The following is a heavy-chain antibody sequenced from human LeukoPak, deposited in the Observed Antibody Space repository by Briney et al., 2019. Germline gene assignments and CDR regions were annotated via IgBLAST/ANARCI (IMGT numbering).Heavy chain of an antibody. D-gene: IGHD6-19*01. CDR3: SRVKGTVAGNRNFDY. J-gene: IGHJ4*02. CDR2: IYYSGST. V-gene: IGHV4-30-4*01. Sequence: SETLSLTCTVSGGSISSGDYYWSWIRQPPGKGLEWIGYIYYSGSTYYNPSLKSRVTISVDTSKNQFSLKLSSVTAADTAVYYCSRVKGTVAGNRNFDYWGQGTLVTVSS. CDR1: GGSISSGDYY.